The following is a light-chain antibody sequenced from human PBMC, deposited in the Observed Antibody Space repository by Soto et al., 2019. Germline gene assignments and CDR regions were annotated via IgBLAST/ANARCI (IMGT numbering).Light chain of an antibody. CDR2: DAS. CDR3: QQYNSYLIT. Sequence: DIQVTQSPPTLSASVGDRVTITCRASQTISTWMAWYQQKPGKAPKLLVYDASTLQSGVASRFSGSGSGTEFTLIISGLQPDDSATYYCQQYNSYLITFGQGTRLEIK. CDR1: QTISTW. J-gene: IGKJ5*01. V-gene: IGKV1-5*01.